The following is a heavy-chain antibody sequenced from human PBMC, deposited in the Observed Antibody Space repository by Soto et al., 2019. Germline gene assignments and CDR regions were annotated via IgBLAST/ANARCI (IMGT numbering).Heavy chain of an antibody. CDR1: GFSFSAYG. V-gene: IGHV3-30*18. Sequence: PGGSLRLSCEASGFSFSAYGMHWVRQAPGKGLEWVAAISHDGNDRYYADSVKGRFTISRDNSKNTLYFQMNSLRSEDAAIYYCLKGTAGPFEWFASWARGTLVPVSS. D-gene: IGHD3-9*01. CDR2: ISHDGNDR. J-gene: IGHJ5*01. CDR3: LKGTAGPFEWFAS.